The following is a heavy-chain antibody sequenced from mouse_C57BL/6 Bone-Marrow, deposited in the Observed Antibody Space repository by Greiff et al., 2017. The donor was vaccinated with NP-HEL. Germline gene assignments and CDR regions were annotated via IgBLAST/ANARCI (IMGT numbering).Heavy chain of an antibody. CDR2: IYPGNSDP. J-gene: IGHJ2*01. V-gene: IGHV1-5*01. CDR1: GYTFTSYW. D-gene: IGHD1-1*01. CDR3: TGTTVGRALFDY. Sequence: DVKLQESGTVLARPGASVKMSCKTSGYTFTSYWMHWVKQRPGQGLEWIGAIYPGNSDPSYNQKFKGKAKLTAVTSASTAYMELSSLTNEDSAVYYCTGTTVGRALFDYWGQGTTLTVSS.